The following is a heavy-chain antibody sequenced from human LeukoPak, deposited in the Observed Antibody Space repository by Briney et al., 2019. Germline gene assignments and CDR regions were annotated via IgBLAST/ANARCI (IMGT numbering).Heavy chain of an antibody. CDR2: IKSKTDGGTT. J-gene: IGHJ4*02. CDR1: GFTFSNAW. D-gene: IGHD6-19*01. Sequence: PGGSLRLSCAASGFTFSNAWMSWVRQAPGKGLEWVGRIKSKTDGGTTDYAAPVKGRFTISRDDSKNTLYLQMNSLKTEDTAVYYCTTDGRRTSIAVAGSVYWGQGTLVTVSS. V-gene: IGHV3-15*01. CDR3: TTDGRRTSIAVAGSVY.